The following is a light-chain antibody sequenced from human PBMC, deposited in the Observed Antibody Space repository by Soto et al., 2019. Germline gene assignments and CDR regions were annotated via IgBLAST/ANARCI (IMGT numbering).Light chain of an antibody. CDR1: QNINNY. J-gene: IGKJ5*01. V-gene: IGKV1-33*01. CDR2: DAS. Sequence: DIQMTQSPSSLSASVGDRVTITCQASQNINNYLNWYQQKPGRAPKLLIYDASSLESGVPSRFSGSGSGTEFTLTISSLQSEDFAVYYCQQYNNWPLTFGPGTRLEIK. CDR3: QQYNNWPLT.